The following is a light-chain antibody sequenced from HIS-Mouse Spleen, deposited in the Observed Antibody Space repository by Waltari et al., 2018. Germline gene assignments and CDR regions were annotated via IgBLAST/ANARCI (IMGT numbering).Light chain of an antibody. CDR2: GAS. CDR1: QSVSSSY. CDR3: QQYGSSPPWT. Sequence: IVLTQSPGTLSLSPGERATLSCRASQSVSSSYLAWYQQKPGQAPRLLIYGASSRATGIPDRFSGSGSGTDFTLTISRLEPEDFAVYYCQQYGSSPPWTFGQGTKGEIK. J-gene: IGKJ1*01. V-gene: IGKV3-20*01.